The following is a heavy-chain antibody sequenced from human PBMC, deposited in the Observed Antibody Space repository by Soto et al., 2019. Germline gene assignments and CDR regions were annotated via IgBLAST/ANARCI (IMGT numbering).Heavy chain of an antibody. J-gene: IGHJ4*02. D-gene: IGHD6-19*01. V-gene: IGHV2-5*02. Sequence: QITLKESGPTLVKPTQTLTLTCTFSGFSLSTSGVGVGWIRQPPGKALEWLALIYWDDDKCYSPSLKNRLTVTKDTSKNQVVLTVTNMDPVDTATYFCARDSSGWYGLDYWGQGILVTVSS. CDR3: ARDSSGWYGLDY. CDR2: IYWDDDK. CDR1: GFSLSTSGVG.